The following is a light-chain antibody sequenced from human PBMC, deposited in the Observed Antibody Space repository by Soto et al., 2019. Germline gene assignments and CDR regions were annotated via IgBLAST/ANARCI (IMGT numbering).Light chain of an antibody. Sequence: EIVLTQSPGTLSLSPGDRATLSCRASQSVNSNFLAWYQQKPGQAPRLLIYGASSRATGIPDTFSGSGSGTDFTLTISRLEPGDFAVYYCQHYGTSLYTFGQGTKLEIK. CDR3: QHYGTSLYT. CDR2: GAS. V-gene: IGKV3-20*01. J-gene: IGKJ2*01. CDR1: QSVNSNF.